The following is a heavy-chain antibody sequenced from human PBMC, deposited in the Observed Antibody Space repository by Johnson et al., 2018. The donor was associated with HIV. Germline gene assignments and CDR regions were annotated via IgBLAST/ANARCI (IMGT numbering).Heavy chain of an antibody. Sequence: VQLVESGGGVVRPGGSLRLSCAASGFTFDDYDMTWVRQAPGKGLEWVSVIYDGGRTYYGDSVKGRFTISGYTSKNTLHLEMNSLRAEDTAMYYCARGTIIMFRGVIGFDIWGQGTMVTVSS. CDR2: IYDGGRT. CDR1: GFTFDDYD. V-gene: IGHV3-66*01. CDR3: ARGTIIMFRGVIGFDI. D-gene: IGHD3-10*01. J-gene: IGHJ3*02.